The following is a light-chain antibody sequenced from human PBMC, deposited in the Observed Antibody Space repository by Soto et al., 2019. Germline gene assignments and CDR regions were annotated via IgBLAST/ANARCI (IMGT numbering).Light chain of an antibody. Sequence: QSALTQPASVSGSPGQSITISCTASSSDVGGYNYFSWYQQHPGKAPKIIIYEVSNRPSGVSDRFSGSKSGNTASLTISGLQAEDEADYYCSSYGGSSTLYVFGTGTKVTVL. CDR3: SSYGGSSTLYV. V-gene: IGLV2-14*01. CDR2: EVS. J-gene: IGLJ1*01. CDR1: SSDVGGYNY.